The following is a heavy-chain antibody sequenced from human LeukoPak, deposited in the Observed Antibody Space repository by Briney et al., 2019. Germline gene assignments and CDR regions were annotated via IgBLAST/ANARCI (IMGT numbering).Heavy chain of an antibody. Sequence: SQTLSLTCTVSGGSISSGDYYWRWIRQPPGKGLEWIGYIYYSGSTYYNPSLKSRVTISVDTSKNQFSLKLSSVTAADTAVYYCARCNHDYSNYGPSGYYYGMDVWGQGTTVTVSS. D-gene: IGHD4-11*01. J-gene: IGHJ6*02. CDR1: GGSISSGDYY. CDR2: IYYSGST. V-gene: IGHV4-30-4*01. CDR3: ARCNHDYSNYGPSGYYYGMDV.